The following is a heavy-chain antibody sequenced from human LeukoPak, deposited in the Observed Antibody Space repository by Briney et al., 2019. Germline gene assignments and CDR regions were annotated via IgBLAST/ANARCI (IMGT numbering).Heavy chain of an antibody. V-gene: IGHV4-4*07. CDR2: IYTSGST. D-gene: IGHD6-19*01. Sequence: SETLSLTCAVYGGSFSGYYWSWIRQPAGKGLEWIGRIYTSGSTNYNPSLKSRVTISVDTSKNQFSLKLSSVTAADTAVYYCAREGIAVAETEYWGQGTLVTVSS. CDR1: GGSFSGYY. CDR3: AREGIAVAETEY. J-gene: IGHJ4*02.